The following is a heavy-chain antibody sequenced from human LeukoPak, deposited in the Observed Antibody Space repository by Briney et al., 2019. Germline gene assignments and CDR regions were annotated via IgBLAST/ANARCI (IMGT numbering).Heavy chain of an antibody. CDR2: IWYDGSNK. Sequence: PGRSLRLSCAASGFTFSSYGMHWVRQAPGKGLEWVSVIWYDGSNKYYADSVKGRFTISRDNSKNTLYLQMNSLRAEDTAVYYCAGDDTGEGYSYGYGGFDYWGQGTLVTVSS. CDR1: GFTFSSYG. V-gene: IGHV3-33*01. J-gene: IGHJ4*02. CDR3: AGDDTGEGYSYGYGGFDY. D-gene: IGHD5-18*01.